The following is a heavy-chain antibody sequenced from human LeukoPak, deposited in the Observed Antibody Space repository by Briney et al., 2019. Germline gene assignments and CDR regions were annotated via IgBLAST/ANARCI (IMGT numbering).Heavy chain of an antibody. Sequence: ASMKVSCKASGYTFTGYFLNWVRQAPGQGLEWMGWINPNSGATNYAPKFQGRVTMTRDTSITTAYMELSSLRSDDTAVYYCAIKFIVPAALDYWGPGTVVTVSS. D-gene: IGHD2-2*01. CDR1: GYTFTGYF. CDR2: INPNSGAT. V-gene: IGHV1-2*02. J-gene: IGHJ4*02. CDR3: AIKFIVPAALDY.